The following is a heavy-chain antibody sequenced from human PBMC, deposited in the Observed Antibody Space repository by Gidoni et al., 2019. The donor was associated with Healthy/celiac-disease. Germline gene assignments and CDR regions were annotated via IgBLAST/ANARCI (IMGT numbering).Heavy chain of an antibody. CDR2: INPSVGST. V-gene: IGHV1-46*01. CDR3: ARDLIPYYYGSGSYLAYYYYYGMDV. D-gene: IGHD3-10*01. Sequence: QVQLVQSGAEVRKPGASVRVACQAAGDTFTSDDLHWVRQTPGQGLEWMGIINPSVGSTSYAQKFQCRVTMTSDTSTSTVSMELSSLRSEDTAVHYCARDLIPYYYGSGSYLAYYYYYGMDVWGQGTTVTVS. J-gene: IGHJ6*02. CDR1: GDTFTSDD.